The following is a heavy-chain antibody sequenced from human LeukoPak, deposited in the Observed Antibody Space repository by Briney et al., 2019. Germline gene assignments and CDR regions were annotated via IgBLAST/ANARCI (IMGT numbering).Heavy chain of an antibody. Sequence: SETLSLTCTVSGGSISSYYWSWIRQPAGKGLEWLGRISTSGRTNYNPSLKSRVTMSVDTSKNQFSLKLSSVTAAGPAVYYCVRDYFNTTGYPPKPFFFDHWGQGTLVSVSS. CDR2: ISTSGRT. CDR3: VRDYFNTTGYPPKPFFFDH. CDR1: GGSISSYY. J-gene: IGHJ4*02. D-gene: IGHD3-22*01. V-gene: IGHV4-4*07.